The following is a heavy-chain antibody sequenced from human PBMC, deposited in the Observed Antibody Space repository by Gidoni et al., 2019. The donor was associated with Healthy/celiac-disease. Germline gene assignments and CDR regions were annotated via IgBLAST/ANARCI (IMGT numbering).Heavy chain of an antibody. CDR1: GGSFSGSY. CDR3: ARGVFRHRCSSTSCPFDY. D-gene: IGHD2-2*01. J-gene: IGHJ4*02. Sequence: QVQLQQWGAGLLTPSETLSLTCAAYGGSFSGSYWSGLRPPPGKGLEWFGESNHSGSTNYNPSLKSRVTISVDTSKNQFSLKLSSVTAADTAVYYCARGVFRHRCSSTSCPFDYWGQGTLVTVSS. CDR2: SNHSGST. V-gene: IGHV4-34*01.